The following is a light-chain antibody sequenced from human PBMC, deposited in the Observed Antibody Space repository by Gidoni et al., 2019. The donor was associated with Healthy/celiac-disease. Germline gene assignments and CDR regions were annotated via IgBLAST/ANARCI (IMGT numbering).Light chain of an antibody. V-gene: IGKV4-1*01. CDR1: QSVLYSSNTKNY. CDR2: WAS. J-gene: IGKJ3*01. CDR3: QQYYSTPMVT. Sequence: DIVMTQSPDSLAVSLGERATINCKSSQSVLYSSNTKNYLAWYQQKPGQPPKLLIYWASTRESGVPDRFSGSGSGTDFTLNISSLQAEDGAVYYCQQYYSTPMVTFGPGTKVDIK.